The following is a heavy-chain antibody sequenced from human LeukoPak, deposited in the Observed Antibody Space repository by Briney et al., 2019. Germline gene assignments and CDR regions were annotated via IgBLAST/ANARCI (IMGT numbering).Heavy chain of an antibody. CDR1: GDSFSGYY. CDR2: VNDRGTT. Sequence: PSETLSLTCAVYGDSFSGYYWSWIRQSPGTGLEWIGEVNDRGTTNYNPNLKSRVTISVVTSSNQFSLRLTSVTAADTAIYFCGTRRGGPYPYYFDHWDQGALVTVSS. J-gene: IGHJ4*02. V-gene: IGHV4-34*01. D-gene: IGHD2-15*01. CDR3: GTRRGGPYPYYFDH.